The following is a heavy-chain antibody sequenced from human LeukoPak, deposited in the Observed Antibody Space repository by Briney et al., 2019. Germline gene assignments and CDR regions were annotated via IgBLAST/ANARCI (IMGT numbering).Heavy chain of an antibody. CDR1: GGSISSYY. J-gene: IGHJ4*02. Sequence: SETLSLTCTVSGGSISSYYWSWIRQPPGKGLEWIGYIYYSGSTNYNPSLKSRVTISVDTSKNQFSLKLSSVTAADTAVYYCAGRDEDGGKALDYWGQGTLVTVSS. CDR2: IYYSGST. CDR3: AGRDEDGGKALDY. D-gene: IGHD4-23*01. V-gene: IGHV4-59*12.